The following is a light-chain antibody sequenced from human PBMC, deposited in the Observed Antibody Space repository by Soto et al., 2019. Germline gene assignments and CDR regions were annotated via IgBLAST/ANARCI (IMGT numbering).Light chain of an antibody. CDR3: QQYNNWPPLT. CDR1: QSVSSN. J-gene: IGKJ4*01. V-gene: IGKV3-15*01. CDR2: GAS. Sequence: EIVMTQSPATLSLSPGERATLSCRASQSVSSNFAWYQQKPGQAPRLLIYGASTRATGIPARFSGSGSGTKFTLTISSLQSEDFAVYSCQQYNNWPPLTFGGGTKVEIK.